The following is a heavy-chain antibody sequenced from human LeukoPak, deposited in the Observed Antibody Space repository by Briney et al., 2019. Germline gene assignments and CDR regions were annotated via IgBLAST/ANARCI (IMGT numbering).Heavy chain of an antibody. J-gene: IGHJ3*02. V-gene: IGHV3-33*08. Sequence: GGSLRLSCATSGFTLTDYLAHWVRQAPGQGLEWLAVLWYDETDPYQAKSVRGRFTFSRDNSKNTINLQINSLRVEDTAIYYCARESLGGGSVSSFDIWGQGTMVTVSS. CDR1: GFTLTDYL. CDR2: LWYDETDP. D-gene: IGHD2-15*01. CDR3: ARESLGGGSVSSFDI.